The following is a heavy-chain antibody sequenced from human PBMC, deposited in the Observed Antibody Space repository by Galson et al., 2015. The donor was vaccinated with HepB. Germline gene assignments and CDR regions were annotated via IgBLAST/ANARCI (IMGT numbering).Heavy chain of an antibody. J-gene: IGHJ6*02. CDR1: GYSFTRYW. Sequence: QSGAEVKKPGESLKISCKGFGYSFTRYWIGWVRQMPGKGLEWMGIIYPDDSDTRYSPSFQGQVTISADKSISTAYLQWSSLKASDTPMYYCARLGRGSGQTSTPSYYYNMDVWGQGTTVTVSS. D-gene: IGHD3-10*01. V-gene: IGHV5-51*01. CDR2: IYPDDSDT. CDR3: ARLGRGSGQTSTPSYYYNMDV.